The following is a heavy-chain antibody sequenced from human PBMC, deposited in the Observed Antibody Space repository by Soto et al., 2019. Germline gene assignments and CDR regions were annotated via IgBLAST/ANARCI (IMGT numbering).Heavy chain of an antibody. CDR2: IYYSGNT. CDR3: ARDRLMATAGTARHYFGLDV. Sequence: SETLSLTCTVSGGSIISGGYYWSWVRQNPRKGLEWIGNIYYSGNTYYNPSLKSRLTISVDTSKNQFSLNLSSVTAADTAVYYCARDRLMATAGTARHYFGLDVWGQGTTVTVSS. D-gene: IGHD5-18*01. J-gene: IGHJ6*02. CDR1: GGSIISGGYY. V-gene: IGHV4-31*03.